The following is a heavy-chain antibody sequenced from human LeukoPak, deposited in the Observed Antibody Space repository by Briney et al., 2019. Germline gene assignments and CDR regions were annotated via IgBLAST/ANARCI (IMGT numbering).Heavy chain of an antibody. J-gene: IGHJ5*02. V-gene: IGHV4-34*01. CDR2: INHSGST. CDR1: GVSFSGYY. Sequence: TSSETLSLTCAVYGVSFSGYYWSWLRLPPGKGLEWIGEINHSGSTNYNPSLKSRVTISVDTSKNQFSLKLSSVTAADTAVYYCARWEAAADNNWFDPWGQGTLVTVSS. D-gene: IGHD6-13*01. CDR3: ARWEAAADNNWFDP.